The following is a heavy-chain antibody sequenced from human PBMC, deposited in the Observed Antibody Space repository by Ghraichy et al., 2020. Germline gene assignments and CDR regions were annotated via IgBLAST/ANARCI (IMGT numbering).Heavy chain of an antibody. Sequence: GGSLRLSCAASGFTFSSYGMHWVRQAPGKGLEWVAVIWYDGSNKYYADSVKGRFTISRDNSKNTLYLQMNSLRAEDTAVYYCARGACSSTSCHAPGDYWGQGTLVTVSS. J-gene: IGHJ4*02. CDR3: ARGACSSTSCHAPGDY. CDR2: IWYDGSNK. D-gene: IGHD2-2*01. V-gene: IGHV3-33*01. CDR1: GFTFSSYG.